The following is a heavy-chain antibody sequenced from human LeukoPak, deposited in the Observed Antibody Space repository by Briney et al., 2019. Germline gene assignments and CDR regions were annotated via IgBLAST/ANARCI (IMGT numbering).Heavy chain of an antibody. CDR3: TKCMTASGTCFFAS. CDR2: FSGSDDNT. Sequence: GGSLRLSCAASGFTFKNYAMTWVRQAPGKGLEWVSGFSGSDDNTYYADSDSVKGRFTISRDNPKNTLYLQMISLGAEDTAVYYCTKCMTASGTCFFASWGQGTLVSVSS. V-gene: IGHV3-23*01. D-gene: IGHD2-21*02. CDR1: GFTFKNYA. J-gene: IGHJ4*02.